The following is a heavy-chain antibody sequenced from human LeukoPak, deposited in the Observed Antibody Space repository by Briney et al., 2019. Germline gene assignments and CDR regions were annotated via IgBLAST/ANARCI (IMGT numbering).Heavy chain of an antibody. V-gene: IGHV3-23*01. J-gene: IGHJ1*01. Sequence: GGSLRLSCAASGFTFTSYAMSWVRQAPGKGLEWVSSISGSGGSTYYADSVKGRFTISRDNSKNTLYLPMNSLRAEDTAVYYCAKDLPNPGTSRHFQYWGQGTLVAVSS. D-gene: IGHD2-8*01. CDR3: AKDLPNPGTSRHFQY. CDR2: ISGSGGST. CDR1: GFTFTSYA.